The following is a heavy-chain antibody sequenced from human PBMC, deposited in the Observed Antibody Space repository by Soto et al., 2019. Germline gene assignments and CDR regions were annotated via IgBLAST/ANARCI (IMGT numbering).Heavy chain of an antibody. CDR2: ISYAGRNT. CDR1: GITFSSYG. Sequence: QVQLVESGGGVVQPGRSLRLSCAASGITFSSYGMHWVRQAPGKGLEWVAAISYAGRNTYYSDSVKGRFTISRDNSNNTLFLQMNSLRREDTAVLYCALGYCDGRHWCYLDYWGQGTLVTVSP. V-gene: IGHV3-30*03. D-gene: IGHD2-21*01. J-gene: IGHJ4*02. CDR3: ALGYCDGRHWCYLDY.